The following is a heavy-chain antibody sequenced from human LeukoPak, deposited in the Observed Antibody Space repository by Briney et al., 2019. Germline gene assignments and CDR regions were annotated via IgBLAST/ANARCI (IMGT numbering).Heavy chain of an antibody. D-gene: IGHD4-17*01. CDR3: ARDKRKGYADYKRDYYYYMDV. Sequence: SVKVSCKASVATFTSYAISWGRQPPGQGLERMGGFIPIFGTANYAQKFQGRVTITTDESTSAAYMELSSLRSEDTAVYYRARDKRKGYADYKRDYYYYMDVWGKGTTVTVPS. CDR2: FIPIFGTA. CDR1: VATFTSYA. J-gene: IGHJ6*03. V-gene: IGHV1-69*05.